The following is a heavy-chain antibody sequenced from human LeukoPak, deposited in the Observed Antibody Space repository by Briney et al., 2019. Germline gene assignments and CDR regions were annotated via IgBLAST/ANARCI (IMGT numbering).Heavy chain of an antibody. CDR3: ARDVSSTPNWEFDY. D-gene: IGHD1-26*01. CDR1: GYIFTR. J-gene: IGHJ4*02. CDR2: INANSGGT. Sequence: ASVKVSCKKSGYIFTRHWVRQAPGQGLEYMGRINANSGGTEYQQKFQGRVTMTRDMSISTAYVEVNWLISDDTAIYYCARDVSSTPNWEFDYWGQGTTVTVSS. V-gene: IGHV1-2*06.